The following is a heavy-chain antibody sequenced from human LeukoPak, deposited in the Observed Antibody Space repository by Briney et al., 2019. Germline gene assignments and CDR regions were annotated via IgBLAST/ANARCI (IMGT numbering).Heavy chain of an antibody. CDR2: ISSSSSYI. D-gene: IGHD6-19*01. CDR3: SKGSGWRGGLDV. Sequence: TGGSLRLSCAASGFTFSSYRVTWVRQAPGKGLEWVSSISSSSSYIYYADSVKARFTISRDNAKNSLYLQMNSLRAEDTAVYYCSKGSGWRGGLDVWGQGTTVTVSS. CDR1: GFTFSSYR. J-gene: IGHJ6*02. V-gene: IGHV3-21*04.